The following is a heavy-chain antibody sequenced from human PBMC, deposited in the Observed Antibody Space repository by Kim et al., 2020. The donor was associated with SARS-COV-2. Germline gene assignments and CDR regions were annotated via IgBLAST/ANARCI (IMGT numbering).Heavy chain of an antibody. V-gene: IGHV3-30*01. Sequence: GSNKYYADSVKGRLTISRDNSKNTLYLQMNSLRAEDTAVYYCASLGEQQLWGQGTLVTVSS. D-gene: IGHD6-13*01. J-gene: IGHJ4*02. CDR2: GSNK. CDR3: ASLGEQQL.